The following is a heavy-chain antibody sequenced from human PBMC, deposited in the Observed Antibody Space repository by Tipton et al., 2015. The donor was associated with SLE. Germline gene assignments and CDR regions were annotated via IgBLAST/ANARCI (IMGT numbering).Heavy chain of an antibody. CDR2: INHSGST. Sequence: TLSLTCAVYGGSFSGYYWNWIRQSPGKGLEWIGEINHSGSTNYNPSLKSRVTISVDTSKNQFSLKLSSVTAADTAVYYCARGYLGWFDPWGQGTLVTVSS. V-gene: IGHV4-34*01. CDR3: ARGYLGWFDP. D-gene: IGHD3-9*01. J-gene: IGHJ5*02. CDR1: GGSFSGYY.